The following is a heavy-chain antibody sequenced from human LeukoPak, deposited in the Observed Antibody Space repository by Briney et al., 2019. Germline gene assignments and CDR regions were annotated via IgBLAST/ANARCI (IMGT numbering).Heavy chain of an antibody. CDR2: ISYSGST. Sequence: ETLSLTCTVSGGSFSGYYWSWIRQPPGKGLEWIGYISYSGSTNYKPSLKSRVTISLDASKNQFSLKLSSVTAADTAVYYCAGGGTYYYDSGGYYWGQGTLVTVSS. D-gene: IGHD3-22*01. CDR3: AGGGTYYYDSGGYY. J-gene: IGHJ4*02. CDR1: GGSFSGYY. V-gene: IGHV4-59*01.